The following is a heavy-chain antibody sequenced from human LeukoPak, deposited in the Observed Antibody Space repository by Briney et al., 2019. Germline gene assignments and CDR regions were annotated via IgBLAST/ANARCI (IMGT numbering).Heavy chain of an antibody. V-gene: IGHV1-18*01. J-gene: IGHJ6*03. CDR3: ARVPMFDFWSGYYNMDV. Sequence: ASVKVSCKASGYTFTSYGISWVRQAPGQGLEWMGWISAYNGNTNYAQKLQGRVTMTTDTSTSTAYLELRSLRSDDTAVYYCARVPMFDFWSGYYNMDVWGKGTTVTVSS. CDR2: ISAYNGNT. CDR1: GYTFTSYG. D-gene: IGHD3-3*01.